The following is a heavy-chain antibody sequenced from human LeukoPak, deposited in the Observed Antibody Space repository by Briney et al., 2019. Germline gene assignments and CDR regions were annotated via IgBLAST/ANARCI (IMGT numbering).Heavy chain of an antibody. D-gene: IGHD3-16*01. CDR2: ISAYNGNT. Sequence: ASVKVSCKASGYTFTGYYMHWVRQAPGQGLEWMGWISAYNGNTNYAQKLQGRVTMTTDTSTSTAYMELSSLRSEDTAVYYCARAPIWGGMVTYYYMDVWGKGTTVTISS. CDR3: ARAPIWGGMVTYYYMDV. CDR1: GYTFTGYY. V-gene: IGHV1-18*04. J-gene: IGHJ6*03.